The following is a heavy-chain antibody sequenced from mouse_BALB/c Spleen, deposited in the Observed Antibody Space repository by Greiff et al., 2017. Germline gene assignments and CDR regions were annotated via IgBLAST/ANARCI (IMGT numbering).Heavy chain of an antibody. V-gene: IGHV5-9-4*01. CDR2: ISSGGSYT. J-gene: IGHJ3*01. CDR1: GFTFSSYA. CDR3: AKIYGNYDDY. D-gene: IGHD2-1*01. Sequence: VLLVESGGGLVKPGGSLKLSCAASGFTFSSYAMSWVRQSPEKRLEWVAEISSGGSYTYYPDTVTGRFTISRDKAKNTLYMEMSSLRAEDTAMYYCAKIYGNYDDYWGQGRLVAVS.